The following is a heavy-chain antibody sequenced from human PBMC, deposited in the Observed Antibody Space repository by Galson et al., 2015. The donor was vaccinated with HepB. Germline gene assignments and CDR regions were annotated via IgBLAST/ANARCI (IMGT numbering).Heavy chain of an antibody. Sequence: SVKVSCKASGYTFTGYYMHWVRQAPGQGLEWMGWINPNSGGTNYAQKFQGRATMTSDTSISTAYMELSRLRSDDTAVYYCASSSRSGSSGYYYGYWGQGSLVAVSS. CDR3: ASSSRSGSSGYYYGY. J-gene: IGHJ4*02. V-gene: IGHV1-2*02. CDR2: INPNSGGT. CDR1: GYTFTGYY. D-gene: IGHD3-22*01.